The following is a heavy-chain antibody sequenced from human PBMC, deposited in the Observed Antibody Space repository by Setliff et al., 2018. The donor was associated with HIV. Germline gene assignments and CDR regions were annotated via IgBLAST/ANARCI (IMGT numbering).Heavy chain of an antibody. J-gene: IGHJ4*02. CDR1: GYTFPSFY. CDR3: ARDNYYDSSGAIAY. V-gene: IGHV1-46*01. Sequence: ASVKVSCKASGYTFPSFYVHWVRQAPGQGLEWMGIINPTSGNTTYAQKFQGRVSITADASTSTTYMELSSLTSDDTAVYYCARDNYYDSSGAIAYWGQGTLVTVSS. D-gene: IGHD3-22*01. CDR2: INPTSGNT.